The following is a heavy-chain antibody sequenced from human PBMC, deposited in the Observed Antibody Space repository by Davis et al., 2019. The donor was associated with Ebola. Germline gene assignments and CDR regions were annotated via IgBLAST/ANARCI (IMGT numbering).Heavy chain of an antibody. CDR2: ISYDGSNK. Sequence: GESLKISCAASGFTFSSYGMHWVRQAPGKGLEWVAVISYDGSNKYYADSVKGRFTISRDNSKNTLYLQMNSLRAEDTAVYYCAKDLDYWGQGNLVTVSS. CDR1: GFTFSSYG. CDR3: AKDLDY. J-gene: IGHJ4*02. V-gene: IGHV3-30*18.